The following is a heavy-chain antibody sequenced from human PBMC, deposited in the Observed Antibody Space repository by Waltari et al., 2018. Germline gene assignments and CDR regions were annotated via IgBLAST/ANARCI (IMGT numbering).Heavy chain of an antibody. CDR3: AREGGTSGYSGYFDD. J-gene: IGHJ4*02. V-gene: IGHV3-30*07. CDR2: ISFDGSK. Sequence: DLVESGGGVVQPGRSLRLSCTAPGSTFSRHIIHWVRQAPGKGLEWVAEISFDGSKYYGASVKGRFTITGDNSHLTVSLQMNSLRPEDTALYYCAREGGTSGYSGYFDDWGQGTLVTVSS. CDR1: GSTFSRHI. D-gene: IGHD2-2*01.